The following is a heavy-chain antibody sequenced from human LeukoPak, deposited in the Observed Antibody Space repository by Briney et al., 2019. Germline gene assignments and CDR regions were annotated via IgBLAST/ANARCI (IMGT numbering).Heavy chain of an antibody. CDR3: AKGGSGRWFDP. V-gene: IGHV3-30*18. CDR1: GFTFSSYG. CDR2: ISYDGSNK. Sequence: GGSLRLSCAASGFTFSSYGMHWVRQAPGKGLEWVAVISYDGSNKYYADSVKGRFTISRDNSKNTLYLQMNSLRAEDTAVYYCAKGGSGRWFDPWGQGTLVTVSS. J-gene: IGHJ5*02. D-gene: IGHD6-19*01.